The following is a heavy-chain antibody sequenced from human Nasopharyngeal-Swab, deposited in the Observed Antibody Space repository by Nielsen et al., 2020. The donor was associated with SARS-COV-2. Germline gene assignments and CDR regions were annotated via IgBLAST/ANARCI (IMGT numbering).Heavy chain of an antibody. CDR2: IAHDASNE. D-gene: IGHD4-17*01. V-gene: IGHV3-30*03. Sequence: GGSLRLSCAASGFTFSSFGMHWVRQALGKGLVWVVFIAHDASNEYYGDSVKGRFTISRDNSKNTLYLQMNSLRAEDTAVYYCARDNLDYGDYNPEDYYYYYGMDVWGQGTTVTVSS. J-gene: IGHJ6*02. CDR3: ARDNLDYGDYNPEDYYYYYGMDV. CDR1: GFTFSSFG.